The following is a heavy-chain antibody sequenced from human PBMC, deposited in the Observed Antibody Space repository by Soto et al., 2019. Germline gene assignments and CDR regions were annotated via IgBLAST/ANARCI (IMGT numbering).Heavy chain of an antibody. J-gene: IGHJ6*02. D-gene: IGHD6-19*01. CDR2: IYYSGST. V-gene: IGHV4-39*01. CDR1: GGSISSSSYY. CDR3: ARLGLVPGYYYYYYGMDV. Sequence: PSETLSLTCTVSGGSISSSSYYWGWIRQPPGKGLEWIGSIYYSGSTYYNPSLKSRVTISVDTSKNQFSLKLSSVTAADTAVYYCARLGLVPGYYYYYYGMDVWGQGTTVTVSS.